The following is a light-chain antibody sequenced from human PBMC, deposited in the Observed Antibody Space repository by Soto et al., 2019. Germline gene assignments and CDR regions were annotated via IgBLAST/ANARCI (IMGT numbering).Light chain of an antibody. J-gene: IGLJ2*01. CDR2: DVS. Sequence: QSALTQPASVSGSPGQSITISCTGTSSEVGGYNYVSWYQQHPGKAPKLMIYDVSNRPSGVSNRFSGSKSGNTASLTISGLEAEDEGYYYCSSYTSSGTLVVFGGGTKLTVI. V-gene: IGLV2-14*01. CDR1: SSEVGGYNY. CDR3: SSYTSSGTLVV.